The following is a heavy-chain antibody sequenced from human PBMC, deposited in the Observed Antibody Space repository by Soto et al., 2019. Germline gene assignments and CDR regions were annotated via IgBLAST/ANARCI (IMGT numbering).Heavy chain of an antibody. J-gene: IGHJ5*02. CDR3: ARACNVNEANWFDP. D-gene: IGHD1-1*01. CDR2: IIPIFGTA. Sequence: GASVKVSCKASGGTFSSYAISWVRQAPGQGLEWMGGIIPIFGTANYAQKFQGRVTITADESTSTAYMELSSLRSEDTAVYYCARACNVNEANWFDPWGQGTLVTVSS. V-gene: IGHV1-69*13. CDR1: GGTFSSYA.